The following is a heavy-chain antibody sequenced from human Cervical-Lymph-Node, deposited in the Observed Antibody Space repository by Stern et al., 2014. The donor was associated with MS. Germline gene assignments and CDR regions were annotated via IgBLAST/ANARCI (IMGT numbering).Heavy chain of an antibody. CDR3: ARRDYYDSSGYYGDAFDI. Sequence: QVQLGQSGAEGKKPGSSGKVSCKASGGTFSSYAITWVRQAPGRGLEWMGEVIPMFGTTKYAQKFQGRVTIIADGSTTTAYMELSSLRSEDTAVYYCARRDYYDSSGYYGDAFDIWGQGTMVTVSS. J-gene: IGHJ3*02. V-gene: IGHV1-69*01. CDR2: VIPMFGTT. D-gene: IGHD3-22*01. CDR1: GGTFSSYA.